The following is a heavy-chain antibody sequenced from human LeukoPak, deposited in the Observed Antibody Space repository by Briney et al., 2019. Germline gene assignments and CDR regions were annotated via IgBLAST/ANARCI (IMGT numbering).Heavy chain of an antibody. CDR2: IYYSGST. V-gene: IGHV4-59*08. CDR1: GGSISSYY. Sequence: SETLSLTCTVSGGSISSYYWSWIRQPPGKGLEWIGYIYYSGSTNYNPSLKSRVTISVDTSKNQFSLKLSSVTAADTAVYYCARHPGIAAAGPLVYFDYWGQGTLVTVSS. CDR3: ARHPGIAAAGPLVYFDY. J-gene: IGHJ4*02. D-gene: IGHD6-13*01.